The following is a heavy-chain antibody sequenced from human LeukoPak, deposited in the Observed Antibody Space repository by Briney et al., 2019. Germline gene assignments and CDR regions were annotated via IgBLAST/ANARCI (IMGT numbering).Heavy chain of an antibody. CDR3: ARGGIAARPNWFDP. D-gene: IGHD6-25*01. J-gene: IGHJ5*02. V-gene: IGHV4-34*01. CDR1: GGSFIGYY. CDR2: INHSGST. Sequence: SETLSLTCAVSGGSFIGYYWSWIRQPPGKGLEWIGEINHSGSTNYNPSLKSRVTISVDTSKNQFSLKLSSVTAADTAVYYCARGGIAARPNWFDPWGQGTRVTVSS.